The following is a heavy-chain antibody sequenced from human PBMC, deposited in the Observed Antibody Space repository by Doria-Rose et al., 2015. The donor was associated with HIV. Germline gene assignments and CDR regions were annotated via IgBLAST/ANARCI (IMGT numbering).Heavy chain of an antibody. J-gene: IGHJ4*02. CDR1: GVSLSSPGMG. D-gene: IGHD6-13*01. V-gene: IGHV2-26*01. CDR2: IFSDDER. Sequence: QITLKESGPVLVKPTETLTLTCTVSGVSLSSPGMGVSWIRQPPGKALEWLANIFSDDERSYKTSPNSRLTISRGTSKSQVVLTMTDMDPVDTATYYCARIKSSRWYHKYYFDFWGQGTLVIASA. CDR3: ARIKSSRWYHKYYFDF.